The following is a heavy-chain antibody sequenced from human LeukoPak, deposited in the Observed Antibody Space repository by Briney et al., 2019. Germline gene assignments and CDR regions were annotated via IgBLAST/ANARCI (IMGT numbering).Heavy chain of an antibody. CDR2: IKHDGSEK. CDR3: ASITGSYTSYYFDY. V-gene: IGHV3-7*02. D-gene: IGHD1-26*01. CDR1: GFTFSSYW. Sequence: AGSLRLSCAASGFTFSSYWMSWVRQAPGKGLEWVANIKHDGSEKYYVDSVKGRFTISRDNAKNSLYLQMNSLRAEDTAVYYCASITGSYTSYYFDYWGQGTLVTVSS. J-gene: IGHJ4*02.